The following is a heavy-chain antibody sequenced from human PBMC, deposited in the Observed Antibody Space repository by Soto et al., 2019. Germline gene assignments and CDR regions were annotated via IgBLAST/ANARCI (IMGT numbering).Heavy chain of an antibody. D-gene: IGHD2-2*01. V-gene: IGHV4-31*03. CDR1: GGSISSGGYY. CDR2: IYYSGST. J-gene: IGHJ5*02. CDR3: ARAGEVPAAGEEEYNWFDP. Sequence: QVQLQESGPGLVKPSQTLSLTCTVSGGSISSGGYYWSWIRQHPGKGLEWIGYIYYSGSTYYNPSLKSRVTISVDTSKNQFSLKLSSVTAADTAVYYCARAGEVPAAGEEEYNWFDPWGQGTLVTVSS.